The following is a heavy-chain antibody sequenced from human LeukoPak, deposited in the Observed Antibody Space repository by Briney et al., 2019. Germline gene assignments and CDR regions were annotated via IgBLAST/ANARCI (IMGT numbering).Heavy chain of an antibody. CDR3: AKMTVIRAFDI. D-gene: IGHD4-17*01. Sequence: GGSLRLSCAASGFTFKNYGMTWVRQAPGKGLEWVSAISGSGGSTYYADSVKGRFTISRDNSKNTLYLQMNSLRAEDTAVYYCAKMTVIRAFDIWGQGTMVTVSS. J-gene: IGHJ3*02. CDR2: ISGSGGST. V-gene: IGHV3-23*01. CDR1: GFTFKNYG.